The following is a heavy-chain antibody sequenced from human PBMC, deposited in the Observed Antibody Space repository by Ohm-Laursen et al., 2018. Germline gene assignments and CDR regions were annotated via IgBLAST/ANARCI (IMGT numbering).Heavy chain of an antibody. CDR1: GFTFNDYA. V-gene: IGHV3-9*01. CDR3: TKDYSVTTGFDP. Sequence: SLRLSCAAPGFTFNDYAMHWVRQAPGKGLEWVSGITWNSGSLGYADSVKGRFTISRDNPKKTLYLQMNSLRAEDTALYYCTKDYSVTTGFDPWGQGTLVTVSS. D-gene: IGHD4-17*01. J-gene: IGHJ5*02. CDR2: ITWNSGSL.